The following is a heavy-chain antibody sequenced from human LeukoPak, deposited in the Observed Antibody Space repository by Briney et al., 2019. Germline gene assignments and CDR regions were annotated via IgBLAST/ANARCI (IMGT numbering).Heavy chain of an antibody. CDR1: GYTFTSYG. CDR2: ISAYNGNT. J-gene: IGHJ3*02. CDR3: GRRMWQTITMVRGAFDI. D-gene: IGHD3-10*01. V-gene: IGHV1-18*01. Sequence: ASVKVSCKASGYTFTSYGISWVRQAPGQGLEWMGWISAYNGNTNYAQKLQGRVTMTTDTSTSTAYMELRSLRSDDTAVYYCGRRMWQTITMVRGAFDIWGQGTMVTVSS.